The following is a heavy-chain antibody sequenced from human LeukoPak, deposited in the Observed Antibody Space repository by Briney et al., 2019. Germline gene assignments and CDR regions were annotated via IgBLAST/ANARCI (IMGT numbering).Heavy chain of an antibody. CDR3: ARGFGGYFDY. CDR2: INHSGST. J-gene: IGHJ4*02. D-gene: IGHD3-10*01. Sequence: PSETLSLTCAVYGGSFSGYYWSWIRQHPGKGLEWIGEINHSGSTNYNPSLKSRVTISVDTSKNQFSLKLSSVTAADTAVYYCARGFGGYFDYWGQGTLVTVSS. V-gene: IGHV4-34*01. CDR1: GGSFSGYY.